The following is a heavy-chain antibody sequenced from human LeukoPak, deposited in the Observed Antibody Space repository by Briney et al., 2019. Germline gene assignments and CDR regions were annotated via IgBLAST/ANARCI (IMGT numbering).Heavy chain of an antibody. Sequence: PGGSLRLSCAASGFTFSNYWMTWVRQAPGKGLEWVSVIYSGGSTYYADSVKGRFTISRDISKNTVYLQMNSLRAEDTAVYYCARTYGDYVYILGYWGQGTLVTVSS. D-gene: IGHD4-17*01. CDR2: IYSGGST. CDR1: GFTFSNYW. V-gene: IGHV3-53*01. J-gene: IGHJ4*02. CDR3: ARTYGDYVYILGY.